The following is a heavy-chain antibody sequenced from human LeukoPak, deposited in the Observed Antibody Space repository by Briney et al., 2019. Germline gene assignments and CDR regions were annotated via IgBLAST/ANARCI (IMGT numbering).Heavy chain of an antibody. V-gene: IGHV1-2*02. CDR1: GYTFTGYY. CDR2: INPNSGGT. CDR3: ARDALTYYYDSSGHLKDAFDI. D-gene: IGHD3-22*01. Sequence: ASVKVSCKASGYTFTGYYMHWVRQAPGQGLEWMGWINPNSGGTNYAQKLQGRVTMTTDTSTSTAYMELRSLRSDDTAVYCCARDALTYYYDSSGHLKDAFDIWGQGTMVTVSS. J-gene: IGHJ3*02.